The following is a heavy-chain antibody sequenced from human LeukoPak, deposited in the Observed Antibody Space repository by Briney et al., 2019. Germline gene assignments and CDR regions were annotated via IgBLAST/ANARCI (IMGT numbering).Heavy chain of an antibody. CDR1: GGSISSHNW. D-gene: IGHD6-25*01. CDR3: VRREIAADRTLFDY. J-gene: IGHJ4*02. Sequence: SETLSLTCAVSGGSISSHNWWSWVRRPPGKGLEWIGEIYHSGTTNYNPSLKSRVTISVDKSKNQFSLELTSVTAADTAVYYCVRREIAADRTLFDYWGQGTLVTVSS. CDR2: IYHSGTT. V-gene: IGHV4-4*02.